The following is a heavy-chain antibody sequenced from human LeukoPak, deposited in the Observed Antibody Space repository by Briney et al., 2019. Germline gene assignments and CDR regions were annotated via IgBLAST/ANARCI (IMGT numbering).Heavy chain of an antibody. V-gene: IGHV3-48*01. CDR2: ISGSSSTI. Sequence: TGGSLRLSCAASGFTFSSCSMNWVRQAPGKGLEWGSYISGSSSTIYYADSVKGRFTISRDNGKNTLYLQMNSLRAEDTAVYYCARGSTYYDSSGQVPFDYWGQGTLVTVSS. J-gene: IGHJ4*02. D-gene: IGHD3-22*01. CDR1: GFTFSSCS. CDR3: ARGSTYYDSSGQVPFDY.